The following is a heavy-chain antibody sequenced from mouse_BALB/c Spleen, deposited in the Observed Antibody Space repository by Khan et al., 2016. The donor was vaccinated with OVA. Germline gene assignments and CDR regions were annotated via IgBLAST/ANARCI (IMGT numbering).Heavy chain of an antibody. CDR3: TRWATWYFDV. Sequence: QVQLQQSGVELVRPGTSVKISCKASGYTFTNYWLGWLKQRPGHGLEWIGDIYPGGGYINYNEKFKVKATLTAGTSSSTAYIQLSSLTSEDSAVYFCTRWATWYFDVWGAGTTVTVSS. CDR2: IYPGGGYI. V-gene: IGHV1-63*02. D-gene: IGHD3-1*01. J-gene: IGHJ1*01. CDR1: GYTFTNYW.